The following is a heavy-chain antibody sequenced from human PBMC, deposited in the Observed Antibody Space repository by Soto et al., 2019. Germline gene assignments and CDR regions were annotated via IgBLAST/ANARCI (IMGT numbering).Heavy chain of an antibody. Sequence: PGGSLRLSCAASGFTVSSNYMSWVRQAPGKGQEWVSGISSSGGSTYYADSVKGRFTISRDNSMNTLYLQMNTLRAEDTAVYYCAKVSSSWYSGFFDLWGQGTLVTVPQ. V-gene: IGHV3-23*01. J-gene: IGHJ4*02. CDR3: AKVSSSWYSGFFDL. CDR1: GFTVSSNY. CDR2: ISSSGGST. D-gene: IGHD6-13*01.